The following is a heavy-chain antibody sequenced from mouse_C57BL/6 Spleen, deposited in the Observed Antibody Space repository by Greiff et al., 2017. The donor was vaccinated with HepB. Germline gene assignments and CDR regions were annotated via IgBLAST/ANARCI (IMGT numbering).Heavy chain of an antibody. CDR1: GYAFSSSW. CDR3: ARRGSPTYYPYALEY. V-gene: IGHV1-82*01. Sequence: VKLQESGPELVKPGASVKISCKASGYAFSSSWMNWVKQRPGKGLEWIGRIYPGDGDTNYNGKFKGKATLTADKSSSTAYMQLSSLTSEDSAVSVCARRGSPTYYPYALEYWGQGTSVTVSS. CDR2: IYPGDGDT. J-gene: IGHJ4*01. D-gene: IGHD2-10*01.